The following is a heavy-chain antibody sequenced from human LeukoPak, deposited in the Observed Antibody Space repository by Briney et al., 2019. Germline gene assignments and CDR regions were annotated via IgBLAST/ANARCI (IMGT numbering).Heavy chain of an antibody. D-gene: IGHD1-1*01. CDR2: INAGNGNT. J-gene: IGHJ3*02. V-gene: IGHV1-3*01. CDR3: ARAWGWNAFDI. Sequence: WIRQPPGQRLEWMGWINAGNGNTKYSQKFQGRVTITRDTSASTAYMELSSLRSEDTAVYYCARAWGWNAFDIWGQGTMVTVSS.